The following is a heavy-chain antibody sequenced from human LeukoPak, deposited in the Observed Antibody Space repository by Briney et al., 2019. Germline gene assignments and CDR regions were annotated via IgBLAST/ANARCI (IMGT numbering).Heavy chain of an antibody. V-gene: IGHV3-66*02. CDR2: VYSGGKT. CDR1: GFTVDDTY. Sequence: GGSLRLSCATSGFTVDDTYMSWVRQTPGKGLEWVSVVYSGGKTFYADSVNGRFTISRDNSKNTVYLQMNTLRADDTAVYYCARQAAAGLDYWGQGTLVTVSS. D-gene: IGHD6-13*01. CDR3: ARQAAAGLDY. J-gene: IGHJ4*02.